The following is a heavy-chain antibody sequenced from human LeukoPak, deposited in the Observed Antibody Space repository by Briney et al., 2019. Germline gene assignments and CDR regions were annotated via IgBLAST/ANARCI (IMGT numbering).Heavy chain of an antibody. V-gene: IGHV4-4*07. D-gene: IGHD6-13*01. CDR1: GDSISSYY. CDR2: IYTSGST. CDR3: ARGISSSWYPYFDY. Sequence: SETLSLTCTVSGDSISSYYWSWIRQPAGKGLEWIGRIYTSGSTNYNPSLKSRVTMSVDTSKNQFSLNLNSVAAADTAVYYCARGISSSWYPYFDYWGQGSLVTVSS. J-gene: IGHJ4*02.